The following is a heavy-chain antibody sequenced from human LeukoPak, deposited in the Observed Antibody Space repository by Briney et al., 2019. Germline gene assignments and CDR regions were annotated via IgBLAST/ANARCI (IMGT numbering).Heavy chain of an antibody. D-gene: IGHD3-10*01. Sequence: SETLSLTCTVSGGSISSYYWSWIRQPPGKGLEWIGYIYYSGSTNYNPSLKSRVTISVDTSKNQFSLKLSSVTAADTAVYYCARPGVRGVITWFDPWAREPWSPSPQ. CDR2: IYYSGST. V-gene: IGHV4-59*12. CDR3: ARPGVRGVITWFDP. CDR1: GGSISSYY. J-gene: IGHJ5*02.